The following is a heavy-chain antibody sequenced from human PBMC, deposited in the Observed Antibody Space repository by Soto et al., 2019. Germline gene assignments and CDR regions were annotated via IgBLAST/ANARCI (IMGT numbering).Heavy chain of an antibody. D-gene: IGHD3-3*01. Sequence: QVLLVQSGAEVKKPGASVRVSCKASGYSFTGHYIHWVRQAPGQGLEWMGWINPNSGSTTYAQRFQGRVTMTRDTTISTAYMGLRSLRSDDTAVFYCATVDGVVGLWFDPWGQGTRVPVSS. V-gene: IGHV1-2*02. J-gene: IGHJ5*02. CDR3: ATVDGVVGLWFDP. CDR1: GYSFTGHY. CDR2: INPNSGST.